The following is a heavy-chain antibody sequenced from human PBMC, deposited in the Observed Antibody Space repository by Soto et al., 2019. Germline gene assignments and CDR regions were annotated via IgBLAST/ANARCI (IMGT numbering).Heavy chain of an antibody. V-gene: IGHV4-39*01. J-gene: IGHJ5*02. D-gene: IGHD1-7*01. Sequence: ASETLSLTCTVSGGSISSSIYYWGWIRQPPGRGLEWIGSIYYSGSTYYNPSLKSRVTISVDTSKNQFSLKLSSVTAADTAVYYCARLELELLWVWFDPWGQGTLVTVSS. CDR3: ARLELELLWVWFDP. CDR2: IYYSGST. CDR1: GGSISSSIYY.